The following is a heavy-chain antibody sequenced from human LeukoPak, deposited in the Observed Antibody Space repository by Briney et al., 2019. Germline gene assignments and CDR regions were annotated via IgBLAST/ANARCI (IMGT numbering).Heavy chain of an antibody. Sequence: PGGSLRLSCAASGFTFNNAWMSWVRQAPGQGLEWVGRIRSKTDGGTTDYAAPVKGRFTIPRDDSKNTLYLQMNRLESEDTAVYYCTTALVASFGYWGQGTLVIVSS. CDR1: GFTFNNAW. J-gene: IGHJ4*02. V-gene: IGHV3-15*01. CDR2: IRSKTDGGTT. D-gene: IGHD2-2*01. CDR3: TTALVASFGY.